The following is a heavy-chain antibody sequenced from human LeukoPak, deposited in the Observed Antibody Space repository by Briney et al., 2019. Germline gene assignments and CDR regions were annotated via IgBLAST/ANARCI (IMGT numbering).Heavy chain of an antibody. CDR3: AKDRGQQLVQLQSSVRAALGPSEFDP. CDR2: TRNKANSYTT. J-gene: IGHJ5*02. D-gene: IGHD6-13*01. V-gene: IGHV3-72*01. Sequence: GGSLRLSCAASGFTFSDHYMDWVRQAPGKGLEWVGRTRNKANSYTTEYAASVKGRFSISRDDSKNSLYLQMNSLKTEDTAVYYCAKDRGQQLVQLQSSVRAALGPSEFDPWGQGTLVTVSS. CDR1: GFTFSDHY.